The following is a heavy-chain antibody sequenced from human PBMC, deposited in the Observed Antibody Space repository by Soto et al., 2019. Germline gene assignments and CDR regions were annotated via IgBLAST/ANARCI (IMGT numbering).Heavy chain of an antibody. CDR3: AKGGSYYYDSSGYYAN. J-gene: IGHJ4*02. D-gene: IGHD3-22*01. Sequence: PGGSLRLSCAASRFTFTSYAMSWVRQAPGKGLEWVSAISGSGGSSYYADSVKGRFTISRDNSKNTLFLQMNSLRAEDTAIYYCAKGGSYYYDSSGYYANWGQGTLVTVSS. V-gene: IGHV3-23*01. CDR1: RFTFTSYA. CDR2: ISGSGGSS.